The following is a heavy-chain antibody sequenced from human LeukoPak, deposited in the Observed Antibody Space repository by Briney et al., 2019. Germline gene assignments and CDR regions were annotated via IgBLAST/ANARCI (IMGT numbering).Heavy chain of an antibody. CDR2: ISWDGGST. CDR3: AKEITMGY. V-gene: IGHV3-43*01. CDR1: GFTFDDYT. J-gene: IGHJ4*02. Sequence: TGGSLRLSCAASGFTFDDYTMHWVRQAPGKGLEWVSLISWDGGSTYYADSVKGRFTISRDNSKNTLYLQMNSLRAEDTAVYYCAKEITMGYWGQGTLVTVSS. D-gene: IGHD3-3*01.